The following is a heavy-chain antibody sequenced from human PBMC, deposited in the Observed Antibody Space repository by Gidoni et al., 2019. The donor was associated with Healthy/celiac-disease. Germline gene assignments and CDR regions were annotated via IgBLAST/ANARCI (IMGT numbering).Heavy chain of an antibody. V-gene: IGHV1-69*04. Sequence: QVQLVQSGAEVKKPGSSVKVSCKASGGTFSSYAISWVRQAPGQGLEWMGRIIPILGIANYAQKFQGRVTITADKSTSTAYMELSSLRSEDTAVYYCAREGDHYYDQYYYYGMDVWGQGTTVTVSS. CDR3: AREGDHYYDQYYYYGMDV. D-gene: IGHD3-22*01. CDR2: IIPILGIA. J-gene: IGHJ6*02. CDR1: GGTFSSYA.